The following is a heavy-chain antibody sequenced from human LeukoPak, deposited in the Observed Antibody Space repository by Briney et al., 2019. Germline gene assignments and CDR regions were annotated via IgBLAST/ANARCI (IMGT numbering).Heavy chain of an antibody. CDR1: GFTFSNFG. J-gene: IGHJ4*02. D-gene: IGHD1-1*01. CDR3: ARDWRDQLLHPYYFDY. V-gene: IGHV3-21*06. Sequence: PGGSLGLSCAASGFTFSNFGMNWVRQAPGKGLEWVSFISSISPYIYYADSVKGRFTISRDDAKNPLYLQMNSLRAEDSAVYYCARDWRDQLLHPYYFDYWGQGALVTVSS. CDR2: ISSISPYI.